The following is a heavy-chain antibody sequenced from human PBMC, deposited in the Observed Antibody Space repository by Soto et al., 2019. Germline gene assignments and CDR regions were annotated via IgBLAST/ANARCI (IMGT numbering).Heavy chain of an antibody. D-gene: IGHD6-13*01. V-gene: IGHV1-69*01. J-gene: IGHJ6*02. CDR1: GGTFSSYA. CDR3: ERDGFTAQLVRDYYYYGMDV. Sequence: QVQLVQSGAEVKKPGSSVKVSCKASGGTFSSYAISWVRQAPGQGLEWMGGIIPIFGTANYAQKFQGRVTITADESTSTDYMELSSLRSEDTAVYYCERDGFTAQLVRDYYYYGMDVWGQGTTVTVSS. CDR2: IIPIFGTA.